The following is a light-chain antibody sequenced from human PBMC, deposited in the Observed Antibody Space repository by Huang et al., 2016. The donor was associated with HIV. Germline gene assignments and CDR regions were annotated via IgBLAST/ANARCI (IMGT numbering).Light chain of an antibody. V-gene: IGKV3-15*01. J-gene: IGKJ3*01. CDR2: GAS. Sequence: EVVMTQSPATLSVSPGERATLCCRASQSLSTNLAWYQQKPGQPPRLLIYGASTRATGVPARFSGSGSGTDFTLTISSLQPEDFAVYYCQQYDDWPPVTFGPGTKVDFK. CDR1: QSLSTN. CDR3: QQYDDWPPVT.